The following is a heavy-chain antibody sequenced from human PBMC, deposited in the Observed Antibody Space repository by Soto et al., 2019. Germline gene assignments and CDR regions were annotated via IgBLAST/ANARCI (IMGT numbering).Heavy chain of an antibody. V-gene: IGHV4-59*01. Sequence: PSETLSLTCTVSGGSINTYYWGWIRQPPGKGLEWIGYIYYSGSTNYNPSLKRRVTISVDMSKNQFSLKLSSVTAADTGVYYCARVKQYYDTSGRAYYFDHWGQGALATVSS. CDR3: ARVKQYYDTSGRAYYFDH. CDR2: IYYSGST. J-gene: IGHJ4*02. CDR1: GGSINTYY. D-gene: IGHD3-22*01.